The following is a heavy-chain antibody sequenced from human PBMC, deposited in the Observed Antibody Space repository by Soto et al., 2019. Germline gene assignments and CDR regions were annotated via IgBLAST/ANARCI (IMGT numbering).Heavy chain of an antibody. CDR1: GGSISTYY. Sequence: SETLSLTCTVSGGSISTYYWTWIRQSPGKGLEWIGYIFYSGSTSYNPSLKSRVTISVDTSKNQFSLKLSSVTAADTAVYYCARASGRTGTGQYYWGQGTLVTVSS. CDR3: ARASGRTGTGQYY. CDR2: IFYSGST. V-gene: IGHV4-59*12. D-gene: IGHD1-1*01. J-gene: IGHJ4*02.